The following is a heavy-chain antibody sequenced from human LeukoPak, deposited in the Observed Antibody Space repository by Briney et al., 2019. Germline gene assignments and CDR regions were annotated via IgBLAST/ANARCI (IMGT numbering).Heavy chain of an antibody. CDR3: ARVTAAAYYYMDV. CDR2: ISPSGGST. J-gene: IGHJ6*03. D-gene: IGHD6-13*01. V-gene: IGHV1-46*01. Sequence: ASVKVSCKAFGYTFTSNYMHWVRQAPGQGPEWMGVISPSGGSTTYAQKFQGRVTLTRDMSTSTDYLELSSLRSEDTAVYYCARVTAAAYYYMDVWGKGTTVTVSS. CDR1: GYTFTSNY.